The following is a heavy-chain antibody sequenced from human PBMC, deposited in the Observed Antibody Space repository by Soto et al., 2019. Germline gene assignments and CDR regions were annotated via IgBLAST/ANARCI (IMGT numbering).Heavy chain of an antibody. J-gene: IGHJ6*02. CDR1: GLAFSAYD. Sequence: GGSLRLSCVASGLAFSAYDMSWVRQGQGKGLEWVSGISESGSGTYYADSVKGRFTISRDNSKNTLYLQMSSLRAEDTAVYYCAKDTAPQVVWGQGTTVTVSS. CDR3: AKDTAPQVV. D-gene: IGHD5-18*01. CDR2: ISESGSGT. V-gene: IGHV3-23*01.